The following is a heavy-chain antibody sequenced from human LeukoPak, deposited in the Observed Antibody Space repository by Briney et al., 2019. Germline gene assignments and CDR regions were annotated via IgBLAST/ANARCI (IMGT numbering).Heavy chain of an antibody. CDR1: GFTFSSYA. D-gene: IGHD2/OR15-2a*01. V-gene: IGHV3-30*07. CDR3: AKAGNYYYDYMDV. J-gene: IGHJ6*03. CDR2: ISYDGSNK. Sequence: GGSLRLSCAASGFTFSSYAMHWVRQAPGKGLEWVAVISYDGSNKYYADSVKGRFTISRDNSKNTLYLQMNSLRAEDTAVYYCAKAGNYYYDYMDVWGKGTTVTVSS.